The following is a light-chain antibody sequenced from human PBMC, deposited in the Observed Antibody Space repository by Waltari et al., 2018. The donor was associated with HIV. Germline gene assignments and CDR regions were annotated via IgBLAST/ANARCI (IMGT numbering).Light chain of an antibody. J-gene: IGLJ2*01. CDR1: SSNIGTNY. CDR3: AAWRDSLSAVV. V-gene: IGLV1-47*01. CDR2: RNN. Sequence: QSVLTQPPSASGTPGQRVTISCSGSSSNIGTNYVYWYQQLPGTAPTLLIYRNNQRPSGVPDRFSGSKSGTSASLAISGLRSEDEADYYCAAWRDSLSAVVFGGGTKLTVL.